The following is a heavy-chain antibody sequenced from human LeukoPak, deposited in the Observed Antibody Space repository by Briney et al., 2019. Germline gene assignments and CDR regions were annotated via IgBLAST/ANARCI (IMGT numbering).Heavy chain of an antibody. Sequence: SETLSLTCAVSGGSISSSNWRSWVRQPPGKGPEWIGRIFHTGTTDYKTSLKGRVTISVDKSKNQFSLKLTSVTAADTAVYYCARLTPTTLSLYYYYMDVWGKGTTVTVSS. CDR1: GGSISSSNW. V-gene: IGHV4-4*02. J-gene: IGHJ6*03. CDR2: IFHTGTT. D-gene: IGHD2/OR15-2a*01. CDR3: ARLTPTTLSLYYYYMDV.